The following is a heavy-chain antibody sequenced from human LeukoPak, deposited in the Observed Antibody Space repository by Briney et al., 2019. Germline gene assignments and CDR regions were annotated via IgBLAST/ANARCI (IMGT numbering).Heavy chain of an antibody. J-gene: IGHJ3*02. D-gene: IGHD1-14*01. V-gene: IGHV4-59*08. CDR1: GGSISNYY. Sequence: SETLSLTCTVSGGSISNYYWSWIRQPPGKGLEWIAYIYYSGSTNYNPSLKSRVTISVDTSKNQFSLKLSSVTAADTAVYYCARQPSGTAAFDIWGQGTMVTVSS. CDR2: IYYSGST. CDR3: ARQPSGTAAFDI.